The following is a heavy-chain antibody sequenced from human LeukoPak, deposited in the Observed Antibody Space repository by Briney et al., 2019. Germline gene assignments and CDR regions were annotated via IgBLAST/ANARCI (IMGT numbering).Heavy chain of an antibody. CDR2: IYYSGST. CDR1: GGSISSSSYY. D-gene: IGHD3-10*01. V-gene: IGHV4-39*01. CDR3: ARLHYGSGSSLLFDY. Sequence: PETLSLTCTVSGGSISSSSYYWGWIRQPPGKGLEWIGSIYYSGSTYYNPSLKSRVTISVDTSKNQFSLKLSSVTAADTAVYYCARLHYGSGSSLLFDYWGQGTLVTVSS. J-gene: IGHJ4*02.